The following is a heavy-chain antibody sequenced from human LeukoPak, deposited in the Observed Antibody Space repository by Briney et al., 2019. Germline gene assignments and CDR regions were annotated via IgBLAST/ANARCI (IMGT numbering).Heavy chain of an antibody. CDR1: GGPINSGDYY. CDR2: IYYSGSS. J-gene: IGHJ5*02. D-gene: IGHD3-10*01. CDR3: ARSPHIWFAERGWFDP. V-gene: IGHV4-39*07. Sequence: PSETLSLTCTVSGGPINSGDYYWVWIRQPPGKGLEWIVSIYYSGSSSYNPSLKSRVTMTVDTSKSQFSLKLTSVTAADTAFYFCARSPHIWFAERGWFDPWGQGTLVTVSS.